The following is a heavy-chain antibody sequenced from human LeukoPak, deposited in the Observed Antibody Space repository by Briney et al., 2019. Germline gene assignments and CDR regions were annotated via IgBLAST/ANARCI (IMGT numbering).Heavy chain of an antibody. D-gene: IGHD3-16*01. V-gene: IGHV3-53*01. CDR2: IYSGGST. CDR3: ARAGRLIAFDI. J-gene: IGHJ3*02. CDR1: GFTVSSNY. Sequence: PGGSLRLSCAASGFTVSSNYMSWVRQAPGKGLEWGSVIYSGGSTYYADSVKGRFTICRDNSKKTLYLQMNSLRAEDTAVYYWARAGRLIAFDIWGQGTMGTVSS.